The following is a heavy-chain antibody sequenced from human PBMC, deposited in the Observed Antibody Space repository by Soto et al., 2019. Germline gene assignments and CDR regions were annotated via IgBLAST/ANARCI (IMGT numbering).Heavy chain of an antibody. CDR3: ARGGYRGSSSWYFLPYTWFDP. D-gene: IGHD6-13*01. CDR2: INHSGST. V-gene: IGHV4-34*01. J-gene: IGHJ5*02. CDR1: GGSFSGYY. Sequence: SETLSLTCAVYGGSFSGYYWSWIRQPPGKGLEWIGEINHSGSTNYNPSLKSRVTISVDTSKNQFCLKLSSVTAADTAVYYCARGGYRGSSSWYFLPYTWFDPWGQGTLVTVSS.